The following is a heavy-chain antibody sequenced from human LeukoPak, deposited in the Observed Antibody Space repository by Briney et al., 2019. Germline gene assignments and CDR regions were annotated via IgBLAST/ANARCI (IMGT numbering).Heavy chain of an antibody. V-gene: IGHV1-46*01. D-gene: IGHD3-9*01. CDR2: IRPTDGST. CDR1: PETFINHY. Sequence: ASVKVSCKLSPETFINHYIHWVRQAPGQGLEWMGVIRPTDGSTSYAQNFQGRLSMTSDTSTSTAYMELSSLRSEDTAIYYCTRTINSWFDPWGKGTPVSVSS. J-gene: IGHJ5*02. CDR3: TRTINSWFDP.